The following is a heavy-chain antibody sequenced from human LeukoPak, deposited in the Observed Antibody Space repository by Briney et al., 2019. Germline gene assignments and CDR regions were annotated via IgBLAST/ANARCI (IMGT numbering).Heavy chain of an antibody. D-gene: IGHD2-2*01. CDR2: FNHSGSN. J-gene: IGHJ3*02. CDR3: ARVVPAAMPDLRVTIDAFDI. V-gene: IGHV4-34*01. Sequence: SETLSLTCTVSGGSINGNYWSWIRQPPGKGLEWIGEFNHSGSNNYNTSLKSRVTISVDTSKNQFSLKLSSVTAADTAVYYCARVVPAAMPDLRVTIDAFDIWGQGTMVTVSS. CDR1: GGSINGNY.